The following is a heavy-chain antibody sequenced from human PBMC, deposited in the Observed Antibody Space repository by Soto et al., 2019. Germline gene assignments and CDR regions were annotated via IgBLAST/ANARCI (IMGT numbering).Heavy chain of an antibody. J-gene: IGHJ6*02. D-gene: IGHD3-22*01. Sequence: SVKVSCKASGGTFSSYAISWVRQAPGQGLEWVGGIIPIFGTANYAQKFQGRVTITADESTSTAYMELSSLRSEDTAVYYCARSRYYYDSSGYYPAGYYYYGMDVWGQGTTVTVSS. V-gene: IGHV1-69*13. CDR3: ARSRYYYDSSGYYPAGYYYYGMDV. CDR2: IIPIFGTA. CDR1: GGTFSSYA.